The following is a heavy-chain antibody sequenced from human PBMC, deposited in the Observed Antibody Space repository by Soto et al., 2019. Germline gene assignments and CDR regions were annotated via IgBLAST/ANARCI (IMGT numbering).Heavy chain of an antibody. Sequence: GASVKVSCKASGYTFTNYAIHWVRQAPGQRLEWMGWINAGNGNTKYSQKFQDRVTITRDTSASTVYMALSSLRFEDTAVYYCARTGDPDYYYYGMDVWGQGTTVTVSS. CDR3: ARTGDPDYYYYGMDV. J-gene: IGHJ6*02. CDR2: INAGNGNT. D-gene: IGHD4-17*01. CDR1: GYTFTNYA. V-gene: IGHV1-3*01.